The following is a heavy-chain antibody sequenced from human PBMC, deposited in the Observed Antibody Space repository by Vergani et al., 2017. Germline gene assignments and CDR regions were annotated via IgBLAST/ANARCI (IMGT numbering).Heavy chain of an antibody. CDR1: GYTFTSYD. Sequence: QVQLVQSGAEVKKPGASVKVSCKASGYTFTSYDINWVRQATGQGLEWMGWMNPNSGNTGYAQKFQGRVTMTRNTSISTAYMELSSLRSEDRAVYYCARGGDLRYFDWLFDRILYNWFDPWGQGTLVTVSS. D-gene: IGHD3-9*01. CDR3: ARGGDLRYFDWLFDRILYNWFDP. V-gene: IGHV1-8*01. CDR2: MNPNSGNT. J-gene: IGHJ5*02.